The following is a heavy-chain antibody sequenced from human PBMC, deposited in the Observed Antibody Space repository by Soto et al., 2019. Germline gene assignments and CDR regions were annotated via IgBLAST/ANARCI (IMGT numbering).Heavy chain of an antibody. J-gene: IGHJ3*02. V-gene: IGHV2-5*02. CDR3: AHSDYDRSGYSVVAFDI. Sequence: QITLKESGPTLVKPTQTLTLTCTFSGFSLSTTGVGVGWIRQPPGKALEWLALIYWDDDKRYSPSLKSRLTITKDISKNQVVLTMTNMDPVDTATYYCAHSDYDRSGYSVVAFDIWGQGTMVTVPS. D-gene: IGHD3-22*01. CDR2: IYWDDDK. CDR1: GFSLSTTGVG.